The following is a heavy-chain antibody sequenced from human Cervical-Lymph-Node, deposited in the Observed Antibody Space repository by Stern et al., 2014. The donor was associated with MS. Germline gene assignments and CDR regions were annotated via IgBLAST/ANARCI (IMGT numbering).Heavy chain of an antibody. J-gene: IGHJ4*02. D-gene: IGHD2-21*01. Sequence: VQLVESGGGVVQPGRSLRLSCAASGFTFRTHVMLWVRQAPGQGLEWLAVISYDGTNIHYGDSVRGRFTISRDNSNNTLYLQMNGLRREDTAVYYCARGRGVVDYWGQGTLVTVSS. CDR3: ARGRGVVDY. V-gene: IGHV3-30*04. CDR1: GFTFRTHV. CDR2: ISYDGTNI.